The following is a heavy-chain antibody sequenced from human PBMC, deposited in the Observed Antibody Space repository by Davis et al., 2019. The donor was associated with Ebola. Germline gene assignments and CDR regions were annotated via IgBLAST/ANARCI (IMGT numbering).Heavy chain of an antibody. CDR3: ARAGTSLYYYYGMDV. V-gene: IGHV5-51*01. Sequence: KVSCKGSRYSFTSYWIGWVRQMPGKGLEWMGFIYPGDSDTRYSPSFQGQVTISADKSISTAYLQWSSLKASDTAIYYCARAGTSLYYYYGMDVWGKGTTVTVSS. D-gene: IGHD1-1*01. J-gene: IGHJ6*04. CDR1: RYSFTSYW. CDR2: IYPGDSDT.